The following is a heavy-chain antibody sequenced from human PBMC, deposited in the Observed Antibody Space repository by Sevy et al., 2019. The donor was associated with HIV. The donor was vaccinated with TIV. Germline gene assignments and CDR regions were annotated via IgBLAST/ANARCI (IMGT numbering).Heavy chain of an antibody. CDR2: ISYDGSNK. CDR3: ARDGRGYSYGHYYYYYYYMDV. V-gene: IGHV3-30-3*01. Sequence: GGSLRLSCAASGFTFSNYAMSWVRQAPGKGLEWVAVISYDGSNKYYADSVKGRFTISRDNSKNTLYLQMNSLRAEDTAVYYCARDGRGYSYGHYYYYYYYMDVWGKGTTVTVSS. CDR1: GFTFSNYA. D-gene: IGHD5-18*01. J-gene: IGHJ6*03.